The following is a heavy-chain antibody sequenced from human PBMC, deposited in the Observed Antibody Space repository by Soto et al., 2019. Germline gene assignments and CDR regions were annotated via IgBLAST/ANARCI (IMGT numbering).Heavy chain of an antibody. J-gene: IGHJ3*01. CDR1: GFTFSSYG. D-gene: IGHD3-16*01. CDR2: ISYDGSNK. Sequence: PGGSLRLSCAASGFTFSSYGLHGVLRAPGKGLEWVAVISYDGSNKYYADSVKGRVTISRDNSKNTLYLQMNSLRAEDTAVYYCGNTAYRRGGFDLWGQGTMVTVSS. V-gene: IGHV3-30*18. CDR3: GNTAYRRGGFDL.